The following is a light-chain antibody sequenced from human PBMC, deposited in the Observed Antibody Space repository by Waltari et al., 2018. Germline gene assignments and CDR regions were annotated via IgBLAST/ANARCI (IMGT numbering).Light chain of an antibody. CDR3: SSQTLDGLVL. Sequence: QSALTQPASGSGSPGQSITISCSGLGSAAGASESVLWHQHHPDKAPQVIIYDVTHRPSGVSDRFSASKSANTASLTISRLQPEDEADYYCSSQTLDGLVLFGGGTRLTVL. V-gene: IGLV2-14*03. CDR2: DVT. J-gene: IGLJ2*01. CDR1: GSAAGASES.